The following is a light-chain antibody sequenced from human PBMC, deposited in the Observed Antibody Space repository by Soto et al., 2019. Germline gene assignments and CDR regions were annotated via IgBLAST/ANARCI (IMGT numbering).Light chain of an antibody. V-gene: IGKV1-39*01. CDR2: AAS. CDR3: QQSYNTPYT. CDR1: QSISTY. J-gene: IGKJ2*01. Sequence: IRLTQSPSSLSACVGDRVTITCRASQSISTYINWYQHKPGKAPKVLIYAASILPSGVPSRFSGGGSGTDFTLTINSLQPEDFATYYCQQSYNTPYTFGQGTKVDIK.